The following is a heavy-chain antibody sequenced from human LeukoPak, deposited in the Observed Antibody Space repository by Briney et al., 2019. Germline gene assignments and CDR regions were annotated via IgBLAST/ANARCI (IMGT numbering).Heavy chain of an antibody. CDR1: GFTFSSYW. D-gene: IGHD1-26*01. CDR3: ARESRVGTSGYFDY. Sequence: GGSLRLSCAASGFTFSSYWMSWVRQAPGKGLEWVANIKQDGSEKYYVDSVKGRFTISRDNAKNSLYLQMNSLRAEDTAVYYCARESRVGTSGYFDYWGQGTLVTVSS. J-gene: IGHJ4*02. CDR2: IKQDGSEK. V-gene: IGHV3-7*01.